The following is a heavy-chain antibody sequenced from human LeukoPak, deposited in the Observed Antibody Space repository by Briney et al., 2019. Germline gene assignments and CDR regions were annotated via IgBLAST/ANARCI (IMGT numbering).Heavy chain of an antibody. D-gene: IGHD3-10*01. J-gene: IGHJ4*02. CDR1: GASISTYY. CDR3: AKVAMYYYGSETYFFFDD. CDR2: INTTGST. V-gene: IGHV4-4*07. Sequence: SETLSLTCRASGASISTYYWSCIRQPVGKGLEWIGQINTTGSTHYNSSLESRVTTSLDTSKKEFSLNLTSVTAADTAVYYCAKVAMYYYGSETYFFFDDWGQGILVTVSS.